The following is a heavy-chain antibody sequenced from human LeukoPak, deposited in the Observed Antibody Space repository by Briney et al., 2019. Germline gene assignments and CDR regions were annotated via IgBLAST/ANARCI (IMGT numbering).Heavy chain of an antibody. Sequence: SGGSLRLSCTASGFTFSNYAMSWVRQAPGKGLEWVSTISGSDGSTYYADSVKGRFTISRDNSKNTLYLRMNSLRVEDTAIYYCAKGRGYCTGGSCYSDYWGQGTLVTVSS. V-gene: IGHV3-23*01. J-gene: IGHJ4*02. CDR1: GFTFSNYA. CDR3: AKGRGYCTGGSCYSDY. CDR2: ISGSDGST. D-gene: IGHD2-15*01.